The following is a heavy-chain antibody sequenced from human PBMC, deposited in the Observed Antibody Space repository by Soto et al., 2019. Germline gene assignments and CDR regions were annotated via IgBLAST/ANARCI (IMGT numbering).Heavy chain of an antibody. V-gene: IGHV3-74*01. CDR1: GFTFSSYW. CDR2: MNNDGSYT. J-gene: IGHJ3*02. CDR3: VRGGYMHACDI. Sequence: EVQLVESGGGLVQPGGSLRLSCAASGFTFSSYWMYWVRQAPGKGLEWVSHMNNDGSYTIYAESGKGRFAFSRDNAKNTLYLQMNSLRAEDTAVYYCVRGGYMHACDIWGQGTMVTVSS. D-gene: IGHD6-13*01.